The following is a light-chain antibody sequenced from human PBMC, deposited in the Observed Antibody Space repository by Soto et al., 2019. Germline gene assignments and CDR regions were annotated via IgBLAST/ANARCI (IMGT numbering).Light chain of an antibody. V-gene: IGKV3-20*01. J-gene: IGKJ2*01. CDR3: QQYGNSPLMYT. CDR1: QSVSSGY. CDR2: GAS. Sequence: EIVLTQSPGTLSLSPGERATLSCRASQSVSSGYLAWYQQKPGQAPRLLMYGASSRATGIPDRFSGSGSGTDFTLTISRLEPEDFAVYYCQQYGNSPLMYTFGQGTKLEIK.